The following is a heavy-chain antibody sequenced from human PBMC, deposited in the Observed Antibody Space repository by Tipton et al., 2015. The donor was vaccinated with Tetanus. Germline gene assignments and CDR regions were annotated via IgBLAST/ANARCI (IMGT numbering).Heavy chain of an antibody. CDR3: ASSTVTR. CDR2: ISTTSNTI. Sequence: SGFTLRSYSMNWVRQAPGKGPEWISYISTTSNTIYYADSVKGRFTISRDNAKNSLYLQMSSLRREDTAVYYCASSTVTRWGPGTLVTVSS. J-gene: IGHJ4*02. V-gene: IGHV3-48*01. CDR1: GFTLRSYS. D-gene: IGHD4-17*01.